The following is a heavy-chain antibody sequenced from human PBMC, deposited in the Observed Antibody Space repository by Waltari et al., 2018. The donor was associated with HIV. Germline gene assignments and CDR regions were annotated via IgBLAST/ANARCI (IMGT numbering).Heavy chain of an antibody. CDR1: GFTFSDYS. D-gene: IGHD2-15*01. CDR2: ISAAGTTI. CDR3: ARCETVVTPFINKYLGLDV. Sequence: EVQLVESGGKLVQPGGSLRLSCLASGFTFSDYSMNWVRQGPGKGLEGGACISAAGTTIFYANSVKGRFTVSRDNVENSLYLDMSSLRAEDTGDYYCARCETVVTPFINKYLGLDVWGPGTTVTVSS. J-gene: IGHJ6*02. V-gene: IGHV3-48*01.